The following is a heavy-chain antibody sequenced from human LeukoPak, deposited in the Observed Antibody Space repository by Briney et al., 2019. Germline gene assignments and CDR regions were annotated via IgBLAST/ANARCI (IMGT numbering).Heavy chain of an antibody. J-gene: IGHJ4*02. CDR3: AKVPNDNSPRVSY. CDR1: GLTFRSYA. V-gene: IGHV3-23*01. CDR2: IRSNGDTT. Sequence: PGGSLRLSCAASGLTFRSYAMSWVRVAPGKGLEWVSTIRSNGDTTYYADSVKGRFTISRDNSKNTLYLQMNSLRAEDTAVYYCAKVPNDNSPRVSYWGQGTLVTVSS. D-gene: IGHD1-1*01.